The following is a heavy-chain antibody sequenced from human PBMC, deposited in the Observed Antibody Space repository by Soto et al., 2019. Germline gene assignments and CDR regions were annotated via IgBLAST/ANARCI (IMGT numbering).Heavy chain of an antibody. D-gene: IGHD2-2*01. J-gene: IGHJ4*02. V-gene: IGHV1-8*01. Sequence: ASVKVSCKASGYTFTSYDINWVRQATGQGLEWMGWMNPNNGNTGYAQKLQGRVTMTTDTSISTAYMELSSLRSDDTAVYYCARCSSTSCYVEGYFDYWGQGTLVTVSS. CDR3: ARCSSTSCYVEGYFDY. CDR2: MNPNNGNT. CDR1: GYTFTSYD.